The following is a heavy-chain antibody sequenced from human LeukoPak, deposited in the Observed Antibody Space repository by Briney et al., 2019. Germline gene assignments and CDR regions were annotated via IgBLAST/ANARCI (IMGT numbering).Heavy chain of an antibody. CDR2: IFPSGGEI. D-gene: IGHD2-15*01. V-gene: IGHV3-23*01. CDR1: GFTFSTFA. J-gene: IGHJ4*02. Sequence: GGSLRLSCAASGFTFSTFAMVWVRQPPGKGLEWVSSIFPSGGEIHYADSVRGRFTISRDNSKSTLSLQMNSLRAEDTAVYYCAGDSPHNCSGGSCYYLIDYWGQGTLVTVSS. CDR3: AGDSPHNCSGGSCYYLIDY.